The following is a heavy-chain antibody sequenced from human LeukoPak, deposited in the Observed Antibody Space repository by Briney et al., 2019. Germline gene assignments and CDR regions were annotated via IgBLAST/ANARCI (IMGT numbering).Heavy chain of an antibody. Sequence: NPGGSLRLSCAASGFTFSSYSMNWGRQAPGKWLELVSSISSSSSYIYYADSVKGRFTISRDNAKNSLYLQMNSLRAEDTAVYYCARVKTAGDFWSGYQYYFDYWGQGTLVTVSS. CDR1: GFTFSSYS. J-gene: IGHJ4*02. CDR2: ISSSSSYI. CDR3: ARVKTAGDFWSGYQYYFDY. D-gene: IGHD3-3*01. V-gene: IGHV3-21*01.